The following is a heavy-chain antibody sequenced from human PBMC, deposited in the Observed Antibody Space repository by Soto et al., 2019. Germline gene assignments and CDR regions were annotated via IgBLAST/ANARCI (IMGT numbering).Heavy chain of an antibody. CDR3: ATHQGGYSYGSGALDI. D-gene: IGHD5-18*01. CDR2: ISASGGST. CDR1: GFTFSSHA. Sequence: EVQLLESGGGLVQPGGSLRLSCAASGFTFSSHAMSWVRQAPGKGLEWVSGISASGGSTSYADSVKSRFTLSRDNSQKTVYLQMNSLRAEDTAVYYCATHQGGYSYGSGALDIWGQGTIVTVSS. J-gene: IGHJ3*02. V-gene: IGHV3-23*01.